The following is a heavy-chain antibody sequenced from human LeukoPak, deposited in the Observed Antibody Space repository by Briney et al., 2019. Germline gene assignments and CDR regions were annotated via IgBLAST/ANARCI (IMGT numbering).Heavy chain of an antibody. J-gene: IGHJ5*02. CDR1: GGSVRSGPYY. CDR3: ARRVGYCSSTSCYTPNWFDP. Sequence: SETLFLTCTVSGGSVRSGPYYWGWIRQPPGKGLEWIASIYYSGNTYYNPSLKSRVTISSHTSKNEFSLKLNSVTAADTAVYYCARRVGYCSSTSCYTPNWFDPWGQGTLVTVSS. V-gene: IGHV4-39*01. CDR2: IYYSGNT. D-gene: IGHD2-2*02.